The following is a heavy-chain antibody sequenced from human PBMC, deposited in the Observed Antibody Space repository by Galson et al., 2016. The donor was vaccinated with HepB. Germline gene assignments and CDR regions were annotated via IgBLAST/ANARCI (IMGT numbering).Heavy chain of an antibody. J-gene: IGHJ6*02. V-gene: IGHV4-59*01. CDR3: ARADPYYFHGMDV. Sequence: SETLSLTCTVSGGSISTYSWNWIRQPPGKGLEWIGQIYYSGSTDYNPSLKSRVTISGDTSKNQLSLDLNSLTAADTSVYYCARADPYYFHGMDVWGQGTTVTVSS. CDR1: GGSISTYS. CDR2: IYYSGST.